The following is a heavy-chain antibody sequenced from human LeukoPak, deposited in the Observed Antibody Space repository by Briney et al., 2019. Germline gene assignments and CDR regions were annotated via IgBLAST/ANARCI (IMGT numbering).Heavy chain of an antibody. CDR1: GDSISSYY. CDR2: IYHSGST. CDR3: ARVGRIAVAFDY. D-gene: IGHD6-19*01. V-gene: IGHV4-59*12. J-gene: IGHJ4*02. Sequence: PSETLSLTCTVSGDSISSYYWSWIRQPPGKGLEWIGYIYHSGSTYYNPSLKSRVTISVDRSKNQFSLKLSSVTAADTAVYYCARVGRIAVAFDYWGQGTLVTVSS.